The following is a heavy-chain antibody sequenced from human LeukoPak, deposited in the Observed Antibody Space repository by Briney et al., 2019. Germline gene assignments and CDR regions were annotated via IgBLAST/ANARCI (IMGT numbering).Heavy chain of an antibody. CDR2: IIPIFGTA. Sequence: SVKVSCKASGGTFSSYAISWVRQAHGQGLEWMGGIIPIFGTANYAKKFQGRVTITTDESTSTACMELSSLRSEDTAVYYCARGPGLGYYGSGSPIPEAGDYWGQGTLVTVSS. D-gene: IGHD3-10*01. J-gene: IGHJ4*02. CDR3: ARGPGLGYYGSGSPIPEAGDY. CDR1: GGTFSSYA. V-gene: IGHV1-69*05.